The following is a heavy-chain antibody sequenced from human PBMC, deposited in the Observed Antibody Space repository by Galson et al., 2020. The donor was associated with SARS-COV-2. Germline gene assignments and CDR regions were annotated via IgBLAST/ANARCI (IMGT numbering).Heavy chain of an antibody. J-gene: IGHJ6*02. V-gene: IGHV3-11*01. Sequence: LEWVSYISSTGSTIYYADSVKGRFTISRDNTKNSLYLQMNSLRAEDTAVYYCARGRYYNILTGDYYYYGMDVWGQGTTVTVSS. CDR2: ISSTGSTI. CDR3: ARGRYYNILTGDYYYYGMDV. D-gene: IGHD3-9*01.